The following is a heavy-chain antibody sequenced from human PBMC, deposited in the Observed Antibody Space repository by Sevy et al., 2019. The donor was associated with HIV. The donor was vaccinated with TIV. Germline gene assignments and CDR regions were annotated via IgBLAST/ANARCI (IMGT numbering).Heavy chain of an antibody. CDR3: ARTPLVRIPGATDLYFDN. Sequence: ASVKVSCKASGGTFSNYALSWVRQAPGQGLEWMGGIIPIFGTTNFAQTSQGRVTITGDESTSTAYMELGSLGSADTAVYYCARTPLVRIPGATDLYFDNWGQGTLVTVSS. V-gene: IGHV1-69*13. D-gene: IGHD2-2*01. J-gene: IGHJ4*02. CDR2: IIPIFGTT. CDR1: GGTFSNYA.